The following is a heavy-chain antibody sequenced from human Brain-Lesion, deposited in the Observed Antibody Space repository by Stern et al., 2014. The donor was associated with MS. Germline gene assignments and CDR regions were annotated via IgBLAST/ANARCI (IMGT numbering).Heavy chain of an antibody. CDR3: ARGESSRYYYYFDY. V-gene: IGHV4-30-4*01. CDR2: IYYIGST. J-gene: IGHJ4*02. CDR1: GDSISSGDNY. D-gene: IGHD3-22*01. Sequence: VQLVESGPGLVKPSQTLSLTCNVSGDSISSGDNYWSWIRQSPGKGLEWIGYIYYIGSTFYNPSLKSRVTISVDTSQNQFSLRLSSVTAADTAVYYCARGESSRYYYYFDYWCQGTLVTVSS.